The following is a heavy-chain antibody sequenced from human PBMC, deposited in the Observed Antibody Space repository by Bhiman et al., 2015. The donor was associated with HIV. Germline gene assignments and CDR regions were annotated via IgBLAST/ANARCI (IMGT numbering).Heavy chain of an antibody. J-gene: IGHJ6*03. CDR2: ISSRGRNI. CDR3: AGPGGDFWSGYYTGGAMDV. Sequence: QVQLVESGGGLVKPGGSLRLSCAASGFTFSGHHMSWIRQAPGKGLEWVSYISSRGRNIYYADSVKGRFTISRDNAKNSLYLQMNSLRAEDTAVYYCAGPGGDFWSGYYTGGAMDVWGKGTTVTVSS. D-gene: IGHD3-3*01. V-gene: IGHV3-11*04. CDR1: GFTFSGHH.